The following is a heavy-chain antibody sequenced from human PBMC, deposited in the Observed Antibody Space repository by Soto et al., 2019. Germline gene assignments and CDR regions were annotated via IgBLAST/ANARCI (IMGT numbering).Heavy chain of an antibody. Sequence: ESGGGVVQPGRSLRLSCAASGFTFSSYAMHWVRQAPGKGLEWVAVISYDGSNKYYADSVKGRFTISRDNSKNTLYLQMNSLRAEDTAVYYCARAPRAVAGIFDYWGQGTLVTVSS. CDR2: ISYDGSNK. CDR3: ARAPRAVAGIFDY. V-gene: IGHV3-30-3*01. CDR1: GFTFSSYA. J-gene: IGHJ4*02. D-gene: IGHD6-19*01.